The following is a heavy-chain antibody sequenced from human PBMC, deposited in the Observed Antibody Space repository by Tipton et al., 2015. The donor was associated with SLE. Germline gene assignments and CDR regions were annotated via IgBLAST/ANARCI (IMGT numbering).Heavy chain of an antibody. CDR1: GGSISSYY. J-gene: IGHJ4*02. Sequence: LRLSCTVSGGSISSYYWSWIRQPPGKGLEWIGYIYYSGSTNYNPSLKSRVTISVDTSKNQFSLKLSSVTAADTAVYYCARLDYYDSRGNYFDYWGQGPLVTVSS. D-gene: IGHD3-22*01. CDR2: IYYSGST. V-gene: IGHV4-59*01. CDR3: ARLDYYDSRGNYFDY.